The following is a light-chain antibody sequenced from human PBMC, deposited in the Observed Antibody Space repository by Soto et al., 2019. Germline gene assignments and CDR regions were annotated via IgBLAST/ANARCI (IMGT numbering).Light chain of an antibody. Sequence: EIVLTQSPGTLSLSPGERATLSCRASQSVSSSYLAWYQQKPGQAPRLLIYGASSRATGIPARFSGSGSATDFTLTISSLEPEDFAVYYCQQRCDWPLTFGGGTKVDNK. CDR2: GAS. CDR1: QSVSSSY. V-gene: IGKV3D-20*02. CDR3: QQRCDWPLT. J-gene: IGKJ4*01.